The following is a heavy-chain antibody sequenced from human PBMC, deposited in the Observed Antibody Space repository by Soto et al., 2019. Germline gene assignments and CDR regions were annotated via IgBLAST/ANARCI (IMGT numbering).Heavy chain of an antibody. CDR1: GFTFSSYA. J-gene: IGHJ3*02. CDR2: ISGSGGST. D-gene: IGHD3-22*01. V-gene: IGHV3-23*01. CDR3: ARDSNIYYYDSSRPGDFDI. Sequence: GSLRLSCAASGFTFSSYAMSWVRQAPGKGLEWVSAISGSGGSTYYADSVKGRFTISRDNSKNTLYLQMNSLRAEDTAVYYCARDSNIYYYDSSRPGDFDIWGQGTMVTVSS.